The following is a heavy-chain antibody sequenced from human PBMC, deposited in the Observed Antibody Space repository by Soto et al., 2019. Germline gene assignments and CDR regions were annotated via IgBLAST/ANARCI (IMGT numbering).Heavy chain of an antibody. D-gene: IGHD6-19*01. J-gene: IGHJ4*01. CDR3: ARWGYSSGFYYFDY. Sequence: QVQLQESGPGLVKPSETLSLTCTVSGGSISSYYWSWIRQPPGKGLEWIGYIYYSGSTNYNPSLESRVTISIDMPKNQFSLKVNSVTAADTAVYYCARWGYSSGFYYFDYWGQGTLVTVSS. V-gene: IGHV4-59*08. CDR1: GGSISSYY. CDR2: IYYSGST.